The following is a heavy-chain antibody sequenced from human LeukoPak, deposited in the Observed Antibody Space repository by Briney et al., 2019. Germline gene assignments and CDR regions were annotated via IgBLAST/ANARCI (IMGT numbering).Heavy chain of an antibody. Sequence: GSSLSLLCAACGLTLDDYAMLWLRHAPGKGLEWVSGIRWNSGSIGYADSVKGRFTISRDNAKTSLYLQMNSLRAEDTALYYCAKDNHYNSSGYIDYWGQGTLVTVSS. J-gene: IGHJ4*02. CDR3: AKDNHYNSSGYIDY. CDR1: GLTLDDYA. V-gene: IGHV3-9*01. CDR2: IRWNSGSI. D-gene: IGHD3-22*01.